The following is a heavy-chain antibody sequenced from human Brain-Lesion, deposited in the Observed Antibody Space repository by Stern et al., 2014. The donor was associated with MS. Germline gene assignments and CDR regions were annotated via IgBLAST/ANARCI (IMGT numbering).Heavy chain of an antibody. V-gene: IGHV4-39*01. CDR1: GGSVSSTSYA. CDR3: AGEEDIRYCSGGSCTGNWFDP. D-gene: IGHD2-15*01. J-gene: IGHJ5*02. CDR2: IYYSGNT. Sequence: QVQLQESGPGLVKPSETLSLTCTVAGGSVSSTSYAWAWIRQPPGKGLEWIGTIYYSGNTYYSPSLQSRLTISLDTSKNQFSLQRGSGTAADTAVYYCAGEEDIRYCSGGSCTGNWFDPWGQGTLVTVSS.